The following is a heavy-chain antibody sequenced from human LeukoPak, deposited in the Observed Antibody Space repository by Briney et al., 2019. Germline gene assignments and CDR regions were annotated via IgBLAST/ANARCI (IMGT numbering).Heavy chain of an antibody. CDR1: GGSFSGYY. Sequence: PSETLSLTCAVYGGSFSGYYWSWIRQPPGKGLEWIGEINHSGSTNYNPSLKSRVTISVDTSKNQFSLKLSSVTAADTAVYYCAKDTYYYDSSGSRWFGPWGQGTLVTVSS. D-gene: IGHD3-22*01. V-gene: IGHV4-34*01. CDR2: INHSGST. CDR3: AKDTYYYDSSGSRWFGP. J-gene: IGHJ5*02.